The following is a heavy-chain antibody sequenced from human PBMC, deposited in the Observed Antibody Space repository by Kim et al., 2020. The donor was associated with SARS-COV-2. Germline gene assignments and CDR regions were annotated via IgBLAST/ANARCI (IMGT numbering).Heavy chain of an antibody. CDR3: AKATLKARTLIVGASVLYYFGY. CDR2: ISGSGGST. Sequence: GGSLRLSCAASGFTFSSYAMNWVRQAPGKGLEWVSAISGSGGSTYYADSVKGRFTISRDNSKNTLYLQMNSLRAEDTAVYYCAKATLKARTLIVGASVLYYFGYWGQGTLVTVSS. D-gene: IGHD1-26*01. J-gene: IGHJ4*02. V-gene: IGHV3-23*01. CDR1: GFTFSSYA.